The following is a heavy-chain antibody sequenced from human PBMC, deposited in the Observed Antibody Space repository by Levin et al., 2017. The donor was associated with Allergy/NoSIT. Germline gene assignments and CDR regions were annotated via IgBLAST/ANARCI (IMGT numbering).Heavy chain of an antibody. V-gene: IGHV4-34*01. D-gene: IGHD4-11*01. CDR1: GGSFSGYY. CDR3: ARGGGFNTVTTPLYYYYGMDV. Sequence: SETLSLTCAVYGGSFSGYYWSWIRQPPGKGLEWIGEINHSGSTNYNPSLKSRVTISVDTSKNQFSLKLSSVTAADTAVYYCARGGGFNTVTTPLYYYYGMDVWGQGTTVTVSS. CDR2: INHSGST. J-gene: IGHJ6*02.